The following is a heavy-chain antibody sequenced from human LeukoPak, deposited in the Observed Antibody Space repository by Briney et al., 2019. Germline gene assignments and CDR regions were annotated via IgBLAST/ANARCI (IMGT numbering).Heavy chain of an antibody. CDR2: ISGSGGNT. J-gene: IGHJ4*02. CDR1: GFIFDNYA. CDR3: AKDRVHFSGSYENPDY. D-gene: IGHD1-26*01. Sequence: GALRLSCAASGFIFDNYALSWVRQAPGKGLEWVSGISGSGGNTYYADSVKGRFTISRDNSKNTLYLQMNNLRVEDTAVYYCAKDRVHFSGSYENPDYWGQGTLVTVSS. V-gene: IGHV3-23*01.